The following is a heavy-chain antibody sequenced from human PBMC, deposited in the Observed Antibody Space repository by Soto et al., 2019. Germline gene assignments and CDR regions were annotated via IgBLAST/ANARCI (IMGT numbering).Heavy chain of an antibody. J-gene: IGHJ4*02. CDR3: ASAHAGAHITAAVH. CDR1: GGSISSGGYS. CDR2: IYNSGST. D-gene: IGHD6-13*01. V-gene: IGHV4-30-2*01. Sequence: QLQLQESGSGLVKPSQTLSLTCAVSGGSISSGGYSWSWIRQPPGKGLEWIGYIYNSGSTYYNPALKSRVPISVDRSKNQFSLKLSSVTAADTAVYYCASAHAGAHITAAVHWGQGTLVTVSS.